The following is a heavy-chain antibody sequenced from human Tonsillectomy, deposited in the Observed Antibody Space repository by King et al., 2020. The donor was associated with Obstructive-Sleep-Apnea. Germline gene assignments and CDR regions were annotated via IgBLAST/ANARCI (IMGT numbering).Heavy chain of an antibody. J-gene: IGHJ2*01. Sequence: LQLQESGPGLVKPSETLSLTCTVSGGSISVYYWSWIRQPPGKGLEWIGYIYYTGSTNYNPSLKSRVTISVDTSKNQFSLKLSSVTAADTAVYYCARSAPKELGGDWYFDLWGRGTLVTVSS. CDR1: GGSISVYY. V-gene: IGHV4-59*01. CDR3: ARSAPKELGGDWYFDL. D-gene: IGHD1-7*01. CDR2: IYYTGST.